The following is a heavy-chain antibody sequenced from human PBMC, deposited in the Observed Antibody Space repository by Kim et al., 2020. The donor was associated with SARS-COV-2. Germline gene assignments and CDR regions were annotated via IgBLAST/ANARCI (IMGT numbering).Heavy chain of an antibody. Sequence: NPSLKSRVNISVDTSKNQFSLRLSSVTAADTAVYYCAREPSPDDYGDYGTLDYWGQGTLVTVSS. J-gene: IGHJ4*02. D-gene: IGHD4-17*01. CDR3: AREPSPDDYGDYGTLDY. V-gene: IGHV4-31*02.